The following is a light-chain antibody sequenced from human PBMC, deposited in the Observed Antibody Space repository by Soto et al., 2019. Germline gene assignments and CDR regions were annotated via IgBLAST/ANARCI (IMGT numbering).Light chain of an antibody. V-gene: IGLV2-14*01. CDR1: SSDIGGYYY. J-gene: IGLJ1*01. CDR2: QVT. CDR3: TSYSSSDIFYV. Sequence: QSVLPQPASVSGSPGQSITISCTGTSSDIGGYYYVSWYQHHPGKAPKLLIYQVTNWPSRVSNRFSGSKSGNTASLTISGLQADDEADYYCTSYSSSDIFYVFGTGTKVTVL.